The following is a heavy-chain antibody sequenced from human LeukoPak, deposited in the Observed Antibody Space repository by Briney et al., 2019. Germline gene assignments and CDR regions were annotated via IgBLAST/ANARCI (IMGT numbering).Heavy chain of an antibody. CDR1: GFTFSSYG. CDR3: AKDRGEQWLVTSFDY. J-gene: IGHJ4*02. V-gene: IGHV3-30*18. D-gene: IGHD6-19*01. Sequence: GGSLRLSCAASGFTFSSYGMHWVRQAPGKGLERVAVISYDGSNKYYVDSVKGRFTISRDNSKNTLYLQMNSLRPEDTAVYYCAKDRGEQWLVTSFDYWGQGTLVTVSS. CDR2: ISYDGSNK.